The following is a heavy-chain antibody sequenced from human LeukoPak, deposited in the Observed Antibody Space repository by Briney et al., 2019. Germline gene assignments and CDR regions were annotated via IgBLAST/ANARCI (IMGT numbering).Heavy chain of an antibody. CDR2: ISGRGGST. CDR3: AKDGEYCGSTTCYSDY. J-gene: IGHJ4*02. V-gene: IGHV3-23*01. Sequence: GGSLRLSCAASGFTFSSYAMIWVRQAPGKGLEWVSAISGRGGSTFYSDSVKGRLTISRDNSKTTLYLQMDSLRAEDTAVYYCAKDGEYCGSTTCYSDYWGQGNLVTVSS. D-gene: IGHD2-2*01. CDR1: GFTFSSYA.